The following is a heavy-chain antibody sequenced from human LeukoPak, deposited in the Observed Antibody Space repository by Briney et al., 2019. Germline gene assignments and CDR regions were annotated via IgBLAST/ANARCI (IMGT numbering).Heavy chain of an antibody. Sequence: GGSLRLSRAASGFTFSSYWMGWVRQAPGKGLEWVANIKQDGSEKYYVDSVKGRFTISRDNAKNSLYLQMNSLRAEDTAVYYCARVMVAATNWFDPWGQGTLVTVSS. V-gene: IGHV3-7*01. J-gene: IGHJ5*02. CDR2: IKQDGSEK. D-gene: IGHD2-15*01. CDR1: GFTFSSYW. CDR3: ARVMVAATNWFDP.